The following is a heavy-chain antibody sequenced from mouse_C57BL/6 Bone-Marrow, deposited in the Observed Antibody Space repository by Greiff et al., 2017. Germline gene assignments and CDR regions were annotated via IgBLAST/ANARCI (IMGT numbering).Heavy chain of an antibody. V-gene: IGHV1-69*01. CDR3: ARFHYDYDGYYAMDY. Sequence: QVQLQQPGAELVMPGASVKLSCKASGYTFTSYWMHWVKQRPGQGLEWIGEIDPSDSNTNYNQKFKGKSTLTVDTSSSTAYMQLSSLTSEDTAVYYCARFHYDYDGYYAMDYWGQGTSVTVSS. D-gene: IGHD2-4*01. CDR1: GYTFTSYW. J-gene: IGHJ4*01. CDR2: IDPSDSNT.